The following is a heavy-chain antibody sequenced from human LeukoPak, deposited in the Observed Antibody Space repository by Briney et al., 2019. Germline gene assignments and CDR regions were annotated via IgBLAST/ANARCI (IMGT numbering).Heavy chain of an antibody. CDR1: GFTFSRYW. J-gene: IGHJ4*02. D-gene: IGHD1-14*01. Sequence: PGGSLRLSCAASGFTFSRYWMSWVRQAPGKGPEWVANIKEDGSVVYYVDSVKGRFTISRDNAQSTLFLQMNSLRAEDTAVYYCASAGDWGQGTLVTVSS. V-gene: IGHV3-7*01. CDR3: ASAGD. CDR2: IKEDGSVV.